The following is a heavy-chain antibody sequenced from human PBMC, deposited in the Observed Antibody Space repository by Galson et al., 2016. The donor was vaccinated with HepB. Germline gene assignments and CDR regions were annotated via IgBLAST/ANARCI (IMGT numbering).Heavy chain of an antibody. CDR1: GFTFSSFG. D-gene: IGHD3-3*01. V-gene: IGHV3-33*06. Sequence: SLRLSCAASGFTFSSFGMHWVRQAPGKGLEWVAVIWYDGSSQYYADSVKGRFTVSRDNSKNTLYLQMNNLRAEDTALYFCANDAAAGDLTFWSGYSYYYDNWGQGTLVTVSS. CDR3: ANDAAAGDLTFWSGYSYYYDN. J-gene: IGHJ4*02. CDR2: IWYDGSSQ.